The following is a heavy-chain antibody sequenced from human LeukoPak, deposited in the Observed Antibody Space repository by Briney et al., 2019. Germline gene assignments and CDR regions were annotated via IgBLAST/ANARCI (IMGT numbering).Heavy chain of an antibody. Sequence: GGSLRLSCAASGFTFSSYSMNWVRQAPGKGLEWVSSISSSSSYIYYADSVKGQFTISRDNAKYSLYLQMNSLRAEDTAVCYCARDSASLWFGELSGWFAPWGQGTLVTVSS. CDR1: GFTFSSYS. D-gene: IGHD3-10*01. CDR3: ARDSASLWFGELSGWFAP. J-gene: IGHJ5*02. V-gene: IGHV3-21*01. CDR2: ISSSSSYI.